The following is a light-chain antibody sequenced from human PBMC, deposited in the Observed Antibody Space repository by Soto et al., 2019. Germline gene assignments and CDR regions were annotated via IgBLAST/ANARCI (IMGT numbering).Light chain of an antibody. Sequence: DIQMTQSPSTLSASVGDRVTITCRASQGISSYLAWYQQKPGKAPKLLIYAASTLQSGVPSRFSGSGSGTEFTLTISSLQPEDFATNYCQQLNSYPFTFGGGTKVDIK. CDR1: QGISSY. V-gene: IGKV1-9*01. CDR2: AAS. J-gene: IGKJ4*01. CDR3: QQLNSYPFT.